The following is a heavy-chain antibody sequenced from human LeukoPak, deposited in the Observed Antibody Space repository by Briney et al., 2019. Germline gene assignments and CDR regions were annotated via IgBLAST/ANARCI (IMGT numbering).Heavy chain of an antibody. CDR1: GNTFTSHW. CDR2: IYPADSDT. V-gene: IGHV5-51*01. CDR3: ARPGGYSFGPFDY. D-gene: IGHD5-18*01. J-gene: IGHJ4*02. Sequence: GESLKISCKNYGNTFTSHWIAWVRQMPGKGLECMGIIYPADSDTRYSPSFQGLVTISVDKSISTAYLQWSSLRASDSAMCYCARPGGYSFGPFDYWGQGTLVTVSS.